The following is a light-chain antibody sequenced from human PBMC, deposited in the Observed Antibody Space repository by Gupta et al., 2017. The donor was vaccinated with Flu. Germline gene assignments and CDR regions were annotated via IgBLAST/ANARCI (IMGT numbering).Light chain of an antibody. CDR1: HSINTY. CDR2: DAS. V-gene: IGKV1-39*01. J-gene: IGKJ1*01. Sequence: STLSASVGDRVTTTCRASHSINTYLNSYQQKPGKDSTLLLHDASSLQTWVPSRFSGSGSGRDFTLSISSLQPDDFATYYCQQPYNTPPWTFGQGTKVEFK. CDR3: QQPYNTPPWT.